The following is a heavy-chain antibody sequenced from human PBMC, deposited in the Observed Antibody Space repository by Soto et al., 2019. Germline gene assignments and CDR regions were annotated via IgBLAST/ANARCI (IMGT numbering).Heavy chain of an antibody. CDR2: ISSSSSVI. Sequence: GGSLRLSCAASGFTFSSYSMNWVRQAPGKGLEWVSYISSSSSVIYYADSVTGRFTISRDNAKNSLYLQMNSLRADDTAIYCCARHQLPYYYYYMDVWGKGTTVTVSS. D-gene: IGHD2-2*01. V-gene: IGHV3-48*01. J-gene: IGHJ6*03. CDR1: GFTFSSYS. CDR3: ARHQLPYYYYYMDV.